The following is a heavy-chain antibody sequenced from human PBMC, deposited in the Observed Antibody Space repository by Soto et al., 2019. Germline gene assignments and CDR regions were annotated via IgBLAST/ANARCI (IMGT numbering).Heavy chain of an antibody. V-gene: IGHV1-18*01. CDR1: GYTFTNYG. CDR2: ISAYNGNT. J-gene: IGHJ4*02. CDR3: ARVGAYCVSTSCHDY. Sequence: QVQLVQSGAEVKKPGASVKVSCKASGYTFTNYGISWVRQAPGQGLEWMGWISAYNGNTDYAQKLQGRVTMTTDTSXXKADMELRSLGSDDTAVYYCARVGAYCVSTSCHDYWGQGTLVTVSS. D-gene: IGHD2-2*01.